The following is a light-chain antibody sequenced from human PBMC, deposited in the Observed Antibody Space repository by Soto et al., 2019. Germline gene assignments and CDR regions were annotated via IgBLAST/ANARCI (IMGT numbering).Light chain of an antibody. CDR3: AAWDDSLSAWV. CDR2: RNN. Sequence: QSVLTQAPSASETPGQRITLSCSGSTSNIGNNNVNWYQQVPGTAHKLLMYRNNLRPSGVPDRFSGSKSGTSASLAISGLQSEDEADYYCAAWDDSLSAWVFGGGTKVTVL. CDR1: TSNIGNNN. J-gene: IGLJ3*02. V-gene: IGLV1-44*01.